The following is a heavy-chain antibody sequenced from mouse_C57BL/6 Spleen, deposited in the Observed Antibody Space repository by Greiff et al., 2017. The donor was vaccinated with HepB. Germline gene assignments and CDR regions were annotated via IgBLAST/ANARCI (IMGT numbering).Heavy chain of an antibody. Sequence: LVESGAELARPGASVKMSCKASGYTFTSYTMHWVKQRPGQGLEWIGYINPSSGYTKYNQKFKDKATLTADKSSSTAYMQLSSLTSEDSAVYYCARWDYGYYYAMDYWGQGTSVTVSS. V-gene: IGHV1-4*01. J-gene: IGHJ4*01. CDR1: GYTFTSYT. CDR3: ARWDYGYYYAMDY. D-gene: IGHD1-1*01. CDR2: INPSSGYT.